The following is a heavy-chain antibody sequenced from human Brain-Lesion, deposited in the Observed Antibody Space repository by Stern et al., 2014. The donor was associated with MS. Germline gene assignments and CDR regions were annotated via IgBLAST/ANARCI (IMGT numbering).Heavy chain of an antibody. J-gene: IGHJ4*02. V-gene: IGHV3-9*01. CDR2: ISWNSGTI. CDR1: GFTFDDYA. Sequence: EVQLVESGGDLVQSGRSLRLSCAAFGFTFDDYAMHWVRKAPGKGLEWVEGISWNSGTIGYADSVKGRFTTSRDNAYSSLYLQMNSLRPEDTALYYCARDITGSSAYFAYWGQGTLVTVSS. D-gene: IGHD1-14*01. CDR3: ARDITGSSAYFAY.